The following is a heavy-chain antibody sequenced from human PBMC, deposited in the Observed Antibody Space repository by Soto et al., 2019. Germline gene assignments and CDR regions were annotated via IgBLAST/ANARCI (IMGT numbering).Heavy chain of an antibody. CDR3: ARGMTSGIRGYMDV. Sequence: GASVKVSCKVSGNTLTDFSIHWVRQVPGKGLEWMGGFDPEDGETVYAQKFQGRVTMTRNTSISTAYMELSSLRSEDTAVYYCARGMTSGIRGYMDVWGKGTTVTVSS. V-gene: IGHV1-24*01. CDR2: FDPEDGET. CDR1: GNTLTDFS. D-gene: IGHD4-17*01. J-gene: IGHJ6*03.